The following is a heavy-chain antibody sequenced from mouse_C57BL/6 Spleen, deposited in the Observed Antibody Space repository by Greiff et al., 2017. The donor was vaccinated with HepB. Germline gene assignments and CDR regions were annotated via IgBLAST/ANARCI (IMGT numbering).Heavy chain of an antibody. CDR2: IDPSDSYT. J-gene: IGHJ3*01. CDR3: ARTDYSNYVFAY. D-gene: IGHD2-5*01. CDR1: GYTFTSYW. V-gene: IGHV1-59*01. Sequence: VQLQQSGAELVRPGTSVKLSCKASGYTFTSYWMHWVKQRPGQGLEWIGVIDPSDSYTNYNQKFKGKATLTVDTSSSTAYMQLSSLTSEDSAVYYCARTDYSNYVFAYWGQGTLVTVSA.